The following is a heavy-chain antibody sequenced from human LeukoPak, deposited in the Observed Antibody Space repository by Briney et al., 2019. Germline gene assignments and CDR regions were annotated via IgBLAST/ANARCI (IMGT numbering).Heavy chain of an antibody. J-gene: IGHJ4*02. V-gene: IGHV3-48*03. CDR2: ISSSGSTI. CDR3: AKHGSGSSITGY. CDR1: GFTFSSYE. Sequence: GXXLRLSCAASGFTFSSYEMNWVRQAPGKGLEWVSYISSSGSTIYYADSVKGRFTISRDNAKNSLYLQMNSLRAEDTAVYYCAKHGSGSSITGYWGQGTLVTVSS. D-gene: IGHD6-6*01.